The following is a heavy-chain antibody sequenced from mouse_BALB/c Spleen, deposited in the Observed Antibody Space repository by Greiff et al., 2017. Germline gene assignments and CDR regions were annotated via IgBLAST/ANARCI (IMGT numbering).Heavy chain of an antibody. Sequence: EVKLVESGGGLVQPGGSRKLSCAASGFTFSSFGMHWVRQAPEKGLEWVAYISSGSSTIYYADTVKGRFTISRDNPKNTLFLQMTSLRSEDTAMYYCARNEWLLRPYYAMDYWGEGTTVTVSS. D-gene: IGHD2-3*01. CDR1: GFTFSSFG. V-gene: IGHV5-17*02. J-gene: IGHJ4*01. CDR2: ISSGSSTI. CDR3: ARNEWLLRPYYAMDY.